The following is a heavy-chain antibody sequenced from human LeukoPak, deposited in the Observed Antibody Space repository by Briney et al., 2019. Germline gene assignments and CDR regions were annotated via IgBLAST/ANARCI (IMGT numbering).Heavy chain of an antibody. D-gene: IGHD6-13*01. Sequence: SETLSLTCTVSGGSISSSSYYWGWIRQPPGKGLEWIGSIYYSGSTYYNPSLKSRVTISVDTSKNQFSLKLSSVTAADTAVYYCARGRYSSSWYAPAYDAFDIWGQGTMVTVSS. CDR2: IYYSGST. CDR1: GGSISSSSYY. J-gene: IGHJ3*02. CDR3: ARGRYSSSWYAPAYDAFDI. V-gene: IGHV4-39*01.